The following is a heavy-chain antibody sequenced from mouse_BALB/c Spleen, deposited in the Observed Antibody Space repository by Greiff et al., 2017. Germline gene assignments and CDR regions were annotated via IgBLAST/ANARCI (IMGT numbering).Heavy chain of an antibody. J-gene: IGHJ3*01. CDR2: IWGDGST. Sequence: VMLVESGPGLVAPSQSLSITCTVSGFSLTGYGVNWVRQPPGKGLEWLGMIWGDGSTDYNSALKSRLSISKDNSKSQVFLKMNSLQTDDTARYYCAREEEYGNYWFAYWGQGTLVTVSA. CDR1: GFSLTGYG. CDR3: AREEEYGNYWFAY. V-gene: IGHV2-6-7*01. D-gene: IGHD2-10*02.